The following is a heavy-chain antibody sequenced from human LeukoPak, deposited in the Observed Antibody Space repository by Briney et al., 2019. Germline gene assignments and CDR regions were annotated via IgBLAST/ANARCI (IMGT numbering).Heavy chain of an antibody. J-gene: IGHJ6*02. V-gene: IGHV4-61*02. D-gene: IGHD2-2*01. CDR3: ARSEVVPAYYYGMDV. CDR2: IYTSGST. CDR1: GGSISSGSYY. Sequence: SETLSLTCTVSGGSISSGSYYWSWIRQPAGKGLEWIGRIYTSGSTYYNPSLKSRVTISVDTSKNQFSLKLSSVTAADTAVYYCARSEVVPAYYYGMDVWGQGTTVTVSS.